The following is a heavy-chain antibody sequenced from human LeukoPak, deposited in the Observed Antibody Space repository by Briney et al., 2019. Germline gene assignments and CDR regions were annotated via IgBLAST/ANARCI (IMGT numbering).Heavy chain of an antibody. CDR3: AKDPLRFLEWADWYYFDY. V-gene: IGHV3-30*18. CDR1: GFTLSSYG. J-gene: IGHJ4*02. Sequence: PVGGSLRLSCAASGFTLSSYGMHWVRQAPGKGLEWVAVISYDGSNKYYADSVKGRFTISRDNSKNTLYLQMNSLRAEDTAVYYCAKDPLRFLEWADWYYFDYWGQGTLVTVSS. CDR2: ISYDGSNK. D-gene: IGHD3-3*01.